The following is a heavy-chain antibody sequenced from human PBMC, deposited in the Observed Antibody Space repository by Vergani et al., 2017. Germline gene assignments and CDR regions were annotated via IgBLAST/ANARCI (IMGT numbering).Heavy chain of an antibody. Sequence: QVQLVESGGGVVQPGRSLRLSCAASGFTFSSYGMHWVRQAPGKGLEWVAVIWYDGSNKYYADSVKGRFTISRDNSKNTLYLQMNRLRADDTAVYYCAGGAVTTIRAFDYWGQGTLVTVSS. CDR1: GFTFSSYG. CDR3: AGGAVTTIRAFDY. CDR2: IWYDGSNK. J-gene: IGHJ4*02. D-gene: IGHD4-11*01. V-gene: IGHV3-33*01.